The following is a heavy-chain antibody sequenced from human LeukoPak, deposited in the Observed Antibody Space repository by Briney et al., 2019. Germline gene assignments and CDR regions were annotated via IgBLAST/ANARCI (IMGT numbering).Heavy chain of an antibody. V-gene: IGHV3-48*04. D-gene: IGHD3-3*01. CDR2: ISSSGSNI. Sequence: GGTLRPSCAASGFTFSSYGMSWVRQAPGKGLEWISYISSSGSNIYADSVKGRFTISRDNAKNSLYLQMNSLRAEDTAVYYCARDYDGGYMDVWGKGTTVTVSS. CDR1: GFTFSSYG. J-gene: IGHJ6*03. CDR3: ARDYDGGYMDV.